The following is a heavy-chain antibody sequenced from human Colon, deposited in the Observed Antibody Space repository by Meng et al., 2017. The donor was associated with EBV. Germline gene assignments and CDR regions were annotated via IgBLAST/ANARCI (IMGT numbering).Heavy chain of an antibody. CDR3: ARVSSGWDYFDY. CDR2: IYYSGST. D-gene: IGHD6-19*01. V-gene: IGHV4-31*03. Sequence: VQLQESGPGLGKTSQTLSLTCNVSGGSASRGGYYWTWIRQHPGKGLEWFGHIYYSGSTFYNPSLKRRVIISIDTSKNQFSLNLRSVTAADTAVYYCARVSSGWDYFDYWGQGTLVTVSS. CDR1: GGSASRGGYY. J-gene: IGHJ4*02.